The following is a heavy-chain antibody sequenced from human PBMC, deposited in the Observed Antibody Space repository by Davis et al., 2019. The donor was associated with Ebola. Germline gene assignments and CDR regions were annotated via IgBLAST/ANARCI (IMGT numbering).Heavy chain of an antibody. CDR2: IKQDGSEK. CDR1: GFTFSSYW. D-gene: IGHD3-10*01. CDR3: ARDLHGSGSYLYYFDY. J-gene: IGHJ4*02. Sequence: GESLKISCAASGFTFSSYWMSWVRQAPGKGLEWVANIKQDGSEKYYVDSVKGRFTISRDNSKNTLYLQMNSLRADDTAVYYCARDLHGSGSYLYYFDYWGQGTLVTVSS. V-gene: IGHV3-7*01.